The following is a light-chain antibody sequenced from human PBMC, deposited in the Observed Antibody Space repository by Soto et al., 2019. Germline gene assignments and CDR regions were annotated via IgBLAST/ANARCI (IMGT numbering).Light chain of an antibody. Sequence: EVVMTQSPATQSVSPGERATLSCRASQSISSNLAWYQQKPGQAPRLLIYGASTRATGIPARFSGSGSGTEFTLTISSLQSEDLAVYYCQQYNKWPPLTFGGGTKVEIK. CDR3: QQYNKWPPLT. V-gene: IGKV3-15*01. CDR1: QSISSN. CDR2: GAS. J-gene: IGKJ4*01.